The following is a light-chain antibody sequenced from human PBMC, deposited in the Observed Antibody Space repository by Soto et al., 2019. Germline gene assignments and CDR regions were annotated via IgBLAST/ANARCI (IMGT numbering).Light chain of an antibody. V-gene: IGKV1D-12*01. CDR3: QQADSFPLT. CDR2: GPS. CDR1: QDISTL. J-gene: IGKJ4*01. Sequence: DIQMTQSPSSVYASIGDTVTITGRASQDISTLLAWYQQKPGKAPKLLIYGPSTLESGVPSRCSGRGSGTDYTLPISSRQPDDFVTYDCQQADSFPLTVGGGTKVEIK.